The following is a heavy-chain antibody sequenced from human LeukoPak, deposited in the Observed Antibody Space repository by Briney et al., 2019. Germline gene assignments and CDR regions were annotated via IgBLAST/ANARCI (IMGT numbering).Heavy chain of an antibody. V-gene: IGHV4-4*07. Sequence: SETLSLTCTVSGGSISSYYWSWIRQPAGKGLEWIGCIYTSGSTNHNPSLRSRVTMSVDTSKNQFSLKLSSVTAADTAVYYCARDSSYCSGGSCYSHYYYMDVRGKGTTVTVSS. CDR3: ARDSSYCSGGSCYSHYYYMDV. J-gene: IGHJ6*03. CDR1: GGSISSYY. CDR2: IYTSGST. D-gene: IGHD2-15*01.